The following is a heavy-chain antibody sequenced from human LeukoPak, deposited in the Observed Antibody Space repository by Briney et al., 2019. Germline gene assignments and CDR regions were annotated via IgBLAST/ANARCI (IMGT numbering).Heavy chain of an antibody. Sequence: SETLSLTCTVSGGSIASYYWSWIRQPPGKGLEWIGHMPYSGSTNYNPSLKSRVTISVDTSKNQFSLKLSSVTAADTAVYYCARASTVGRLYYYYYYMDVWGKGTTVTVSS. V-gene: IGHV4-59*08. D-gene: IGHD4-11*01. J-gene: IGHJ6*03. CDR3: ARASTVGRLYYYYYYMDV. CDR2: MPYSGST. CDR1: GGSIASYY.